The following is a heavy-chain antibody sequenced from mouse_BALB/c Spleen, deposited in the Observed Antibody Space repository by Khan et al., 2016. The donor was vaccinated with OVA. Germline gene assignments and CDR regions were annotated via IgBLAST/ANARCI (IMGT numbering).Heavy chain of an antibody. CDR2: INTYTGEP. J-gene: IGHJ1*01. V-gene: IGHV9-1*02. CDR1: GYTFTNYG. Sequence: QVQLQQSGPELKKPGETVKISCKASGYTFTNYGMNWVKQAPGKGLKWMGWINTYTGEPTYADDFKGRFVFSLETSASTAYLQISNLKNDDMTTYFCARISSYWYSDVWGAGTTVTVSS. CDR3: ARISSYWYSDV.